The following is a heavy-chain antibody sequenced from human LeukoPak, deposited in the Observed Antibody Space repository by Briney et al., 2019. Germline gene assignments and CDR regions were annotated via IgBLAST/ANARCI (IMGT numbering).Heavy chain of an antibody. CDR2: IYHSGST. CDR3: ARLDTMIVVA. V-gene: IGHV4-34*01. D-gene: IGHD3-22*01. CDR1: GGSFSGYY. Sequence: SETLSLTCAVYGGSFSGYYWSWIRQPPGKGLEWIGSIYHSGSTYYNPSLKSRVTISVDTSKNQFSLKLSSVTAADTAVYYCARLDTMIVVAWGQGTLVTVSS. J-gene: IGHJ5*02.